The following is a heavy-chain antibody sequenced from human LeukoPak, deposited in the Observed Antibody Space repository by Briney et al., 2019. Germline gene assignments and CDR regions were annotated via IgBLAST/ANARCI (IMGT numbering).Heavy chain of an antibody. CDR1: GYTFTKYG. J-gene: IGHJ4*02. V-gene: IGHV1-18*01. Sequence: ASVKVSCKASGYTFTKYGLNWVRRAPGQGLQWMGWISCYNGHTHYAQNFQGRVTMTTDTSTNTAYMELRSPRSDDTAVYYCARREGRSASPFFFDSWGQGTLVTVSS. CDR2: ISCYNGHT. CDR3: ARREGRSASPFFFDS. D-gene: IGHD6-6*01.